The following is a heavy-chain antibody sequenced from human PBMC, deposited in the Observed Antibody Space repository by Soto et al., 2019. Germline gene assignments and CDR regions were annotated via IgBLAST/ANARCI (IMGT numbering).Heavy chain of an antibody. CDR2: INHSGST. Sequence: QVQLQQWGAGLLKPSETLSLTCAVYGASFRGYYWSWIRPPPGKGLEWSGEINHSGSTNYNPSLKSRVTRSVDTSKNQFSLKLSSVTAADTAVYYCAREVEMGQLVGKYYFDYWGQGTLVTVAS. J-gene: IGHJ4*02. CDR3: AREVEMGQLVGKYYFDY. CDR1: GASFRGYY. D-gene: IGHD6-6*01. V-gene: IGHV4-34*01.